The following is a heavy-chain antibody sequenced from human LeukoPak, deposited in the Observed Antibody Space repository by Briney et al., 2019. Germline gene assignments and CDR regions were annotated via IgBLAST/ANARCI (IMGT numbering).Heavy chain of an antibody. CDR1: GFTFSSYA. V-gene: IGHV3-23*01. D-gene: IGHD5-12*01. CDR3: AKDSGYSGFDPIDS. Sequence: GGSLRLSCAASGFTFSSYAMTWVRQAPGEGLEWVSGTSGSGGSRYYADSVKGRFTIFRDNSKNTLFLQMNRLRAEDTAVYYCAKDSGYSGFDPIDSWGQGTLVTVSS. CDR2: TSGSGGSR. J-gene: IGHJ4*02.